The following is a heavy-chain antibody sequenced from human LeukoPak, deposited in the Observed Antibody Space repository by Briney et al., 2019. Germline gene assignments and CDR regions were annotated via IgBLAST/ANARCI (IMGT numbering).Heavy chain of an antibody. J-gene: IGHJ3*02. CDR3: ARTYYYDSSGANDASDI. Sequence: SVKVSCKASGGTFSSYAISWVRQAPGQRLEWMGGIIPIFGTANYAQKFQGRVTITADESTSTAYMELSSLRSDDTAVYYCARTYYYDSSGANDASDIWGQGTMVTVSS. D-gene: IGHD3-22*01. V-gene: IGHV1-69*13. CDR1: GGTFSSYA. CDR2: IIPIFGTA.